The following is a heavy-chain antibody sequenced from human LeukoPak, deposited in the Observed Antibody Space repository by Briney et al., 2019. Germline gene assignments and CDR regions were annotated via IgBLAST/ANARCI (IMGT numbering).Heavy chain of an antibody. CDR3: TRMTTGHDY. V-gene: IGHV4-34*01. CDR1: GVSFDDYY. D-gene: IGHD4-17*01. Sequence: SETLSLTCAVSGVSFDDYYWSWVRQTPGKGLEWLGEINHSGYTNDSPSLKSRVTLSIDTSNKQFSLNLRSVTVADAGIYYCTRMTTGHDYWGQGTLVTVSS. CDR2: INHSGYT. J-gene: IGHJ4*02.